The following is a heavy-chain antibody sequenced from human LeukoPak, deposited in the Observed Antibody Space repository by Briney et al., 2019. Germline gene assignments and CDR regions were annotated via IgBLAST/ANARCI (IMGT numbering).Heavy chain of an antibody. D-gene: IGHD3-10*01. J-gene: IGHJ4*02. CDR2: ISAYNGNT. Sequence: ASVKVSCKASGYTFTSYGISWVRQAPGQGLEWMGWISAYNGNTNYAQKLQGRVTMTTDTSTSTAYMGLRSLRSDDTAVYYCARVGFLYGSGSYYNGGDYWGQGTLVTVSS. CDR1: GYTFTSYG. V-gene: IGHV1-18*01. CDR3: ARVGFLYGSGSYYNGGDY.